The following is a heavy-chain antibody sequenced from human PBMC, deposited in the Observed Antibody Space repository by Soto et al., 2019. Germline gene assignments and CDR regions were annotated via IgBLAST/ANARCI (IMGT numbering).Heavy chain of an antibody. CDR1: GFTFSDYV. J-gene: IGHJ3*01. V-gene: IGHV3-30*14. Sequence: QVRLVESGGGVVQPGTSLRLSCAASGFTFSDYVIHWVRQAAGKGLEWVASMTYDGATEYYADSVKGRFTMSRDNSKRALSLQMNSRRPDDTAVYYCARVRLSIAVNDALDVWGQGTTVNVSS. CDR3: ARVRLSIAVNDALDV. CDR2: MTYDGATE. D-gene: IGHD3-3*02.